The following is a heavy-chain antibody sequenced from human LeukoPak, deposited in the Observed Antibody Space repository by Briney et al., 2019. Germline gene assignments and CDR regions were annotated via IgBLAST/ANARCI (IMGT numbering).Heavy chain of an antibody. CDR2: IYYSGST. D-gene: IGHD3-22*01. V-gene: IGHV4-59*01. Sequence: PSETLSLTCTVSGGSISSYYWSWIRQPPGKGLEWIGYIYYSGSTNCNPSLKSRVTISVDTSKNQFSLKLSSVTAADTAVYYCARGADSSGYYSIFYFDYWGQGTLVTVSS. CDR3: ARGADSSGYYSIFYFDY. CDR1: GGSISSYY. J-gene: IGHJ4*02.